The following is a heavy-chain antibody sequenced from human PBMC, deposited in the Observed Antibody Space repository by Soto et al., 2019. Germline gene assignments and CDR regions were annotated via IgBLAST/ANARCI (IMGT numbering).Heavy chain of an antibody. V-gene: IGHV3-53*04. CDR1: GFTVSSNY. J-gene: IGHJ3*02. Sequence: GGSLRLSCAASGFTVSSNYMSWVRQAPGKGLEWVSVIYSGGSTYYADSVKGRFTISRHNSKSTLYLQMNSLRAEDTAVYYCASAYYDILTGYDTDDAFDIWGQGTMVTVSS. CDR3: ASAYYDILTGYDTDDAFDI. CDR2: IYSGGST. D-gene: IGHD3-9*01.